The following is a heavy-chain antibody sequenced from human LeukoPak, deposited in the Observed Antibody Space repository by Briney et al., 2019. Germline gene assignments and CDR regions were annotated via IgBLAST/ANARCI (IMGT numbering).Heavy chain of an antibody. CDR2: IYITGST. Sequence: SETLSLTCSVAGGSIINYYWSWIRQSAGTGLEWVSRIYITGSTTYNPSLQSRLSMSVDTSKNQFSLRLRSVSAADTAVYYCARLKYYDSTGYSPGYYMDVWGKGITVTVSS. CDR3: ARLKYYDSTGYSPGYYMDV. V-gene: IGHV4-4*07. D-gene: IGHD3-22*01. J-gene: IGHJ6*03. CDR1: GGSIINYY.